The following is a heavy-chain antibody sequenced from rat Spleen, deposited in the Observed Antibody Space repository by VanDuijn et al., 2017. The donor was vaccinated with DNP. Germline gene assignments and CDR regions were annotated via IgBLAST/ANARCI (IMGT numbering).Heavy chain of an antibody. D-gene: IGHD4-3*01. CDR1: GFTFSAYY. V-gene: IGHV5-22*01. Sequence: EVHLVESGGGLVQPGRSLKLSCAASGFTFSAYYMAWVRQAPAKGLEWVAYIGSDGYAPYYGVSVKGRFTISRDNAKSTLYLQMNSLRSEDMATYYCVRWNSGHFDYWGQGVMVTVSS. J-gene: IGHJ2*01. CDR2: IGSDGYAP. CDR3: VRWNSGHFDY.